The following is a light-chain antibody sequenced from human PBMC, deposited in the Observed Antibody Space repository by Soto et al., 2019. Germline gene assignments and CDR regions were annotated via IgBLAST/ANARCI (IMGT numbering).Light chain of an antibody. CDR2: GAF. CDR3: QQRSNWPPIT. CDR1: QRVSND. J-gene: IGKJ5*01. V-gene: IGKV3-11*01. Sequence: EIVMTQSPATLSVSPGERATLSCRASQRVSNDLAWYQQKPGQAPRLLIFGAFTRAAGVPARFSGSGSGTDFTLTISSLEPEDFAVYYCQQRSNWPPITFGQGTRLEI.